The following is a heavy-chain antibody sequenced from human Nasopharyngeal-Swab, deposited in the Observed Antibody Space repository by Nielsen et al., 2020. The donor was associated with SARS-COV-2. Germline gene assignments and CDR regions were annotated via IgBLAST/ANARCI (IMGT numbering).Heavy chain of an antibody. CDR2: FDPEDGET. V-gene: IGHV1-24*01. Sequence: ASVKVSCKVSGYTLTELSMHWVRQAPGKGLEWMGGFDPEDGETIYAQKFQGRVTMTEDTSTDTAYMELSSLRSEDTAVYYCARDQIYYYGSGSSDYWGQGTLVTVSS. CDR1: GYTLTELS. J-gene: IGHJ4*02. D-gene: IGHD3-10*01. CDR3: ARDQIYYYGSGSSDY.